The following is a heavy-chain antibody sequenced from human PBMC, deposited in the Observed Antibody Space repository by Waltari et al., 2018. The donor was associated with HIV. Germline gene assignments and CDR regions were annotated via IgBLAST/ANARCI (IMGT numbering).Heavy chain of an antibody. J-gene: IGHJ3*01. V-gene: IGHV4-59*01. Sequence: QVQLQESGPGLVKPSETLSLTCTVSVGSISTYYWTGIRQPPGKGLEWIGDIHHTGSTNYTPSLKSRVTISVDTSKNQFSLNLNSVTAAVTAVYYCAREPYNSAWGDAFDVWGQGTVVTVSS. D-gene: IGHD6-19*01. CDR1: VGSISTYY. CDR2: IHHTGST. CDR3: AREPYNSAWGDAFDV.